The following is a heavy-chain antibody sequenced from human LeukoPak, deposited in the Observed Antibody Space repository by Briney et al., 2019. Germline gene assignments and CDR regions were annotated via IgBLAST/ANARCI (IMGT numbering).Heavy chain of an antibody. D-gene: IGHD1-26*01. V-gene: IGHV4-59*01. CDR3: ARRSYGEGWPFDY. CDR2: IYCGGST. CDR1: GGSISSYY. Sequence: SETMSLTCTVSGGSISSYYWSWIRQPPGKGLEWMGNIYCGGSTNYNPSLRSRVTISVDTSKKQFSLKLSSVTAADTAVYYCARRSYGEGWPFDYWGQGTLVTVSS. J-gene: IGHJ4*02.